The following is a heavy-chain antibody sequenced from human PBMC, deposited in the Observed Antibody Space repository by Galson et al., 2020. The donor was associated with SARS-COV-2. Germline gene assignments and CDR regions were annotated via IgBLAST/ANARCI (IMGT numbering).Heavy chain of an antibody. CDR2: SGGST. D-gene: IGHD5-18*01. Sequence: GGSLRLSCAASGFTVSSNYMSWVRQAPGKGLEWVSVSGGSTYYADSVKGRFTISRDNSKNTLYLQMNSLRAEDTAVYYCARDSSVTRGYSYGYDLGYWGQGTLVTVSS. J-gene: IGHJ4*02. CDR1: GFTVSSNY. V-gene: IGHV3-66*02. CDR3: ARDSSVTRGYSYGYDLGY.